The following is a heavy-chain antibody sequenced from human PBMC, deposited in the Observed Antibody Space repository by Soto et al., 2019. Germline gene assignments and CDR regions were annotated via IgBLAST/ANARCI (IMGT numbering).Heavy chain of an antibody. CDR3: VSDTVGGSAAASLDY. Sequence: RLSCASSGFTFSTDDFNCVRQAPGRGLEWLWYSSVSGNIIKYADSVNCRFSLSRDNTESSLHPHKSSLIAVDTAVYFCVSDTVGGSAAASLDYWGQGTQVTVSS. J-gene: IGHJ4*02. CDR2: SSVSGNII. CDR1: GFTFSTDD. V-gene: IGHV3-48*03. D-gene: IGHD6-13*01.